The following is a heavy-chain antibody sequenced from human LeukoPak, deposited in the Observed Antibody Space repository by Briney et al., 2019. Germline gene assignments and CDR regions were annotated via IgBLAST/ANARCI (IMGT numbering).Heavy chain of an antibody. Sequence: GGSLRLSCAASGFTFSNYGMHWVRKAPGKGLEWVAFVLYDESTKFYADSVKGRFTISRDNSKTTLYLQMNSLRAEDTAVYYCARPYYDSSGYYRRDAFDIWGQGTMVTVSS. J-gene: IGHJ3*02. CDR2: VLYDESTK. D-gene: IGHD3-22*01. CDR3: ARPYYDSSGYYRRDAFDI. V-gene: IGHV3-30*02. CDR1: GFTFSNYG.